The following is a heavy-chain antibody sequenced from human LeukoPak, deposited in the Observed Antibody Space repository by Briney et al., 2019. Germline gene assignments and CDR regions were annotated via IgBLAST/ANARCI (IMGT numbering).Heavy chain of an antibody. CDR3: ARQGTVTTYYYYYYGMDV. CDR1: GGSISSYY. CDR2: IYYSGST. D-gene: IGHD4-17*01. J-gene: IGHJ6*02. V-gene: IGHV4-59*08. Sequence: SETLSHTCIVSGGSISSYYWSWIRQPPGRGREGFGYIYYSGSTNYNPSLKSRVTISVDTSKNQFSLKLSSVTAADTAVYYCARQGTVTTYYYYYYGMDVWGQGTTVTVSS.